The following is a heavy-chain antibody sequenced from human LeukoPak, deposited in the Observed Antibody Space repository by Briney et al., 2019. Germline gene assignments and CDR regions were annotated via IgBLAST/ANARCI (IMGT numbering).Heavy chain of an antibody. CDR2: IYYSGSI. V-gene: IGHV4-28*05. D-gene: IGHD6-19*01. CDR1: GYSISSSNW. Sequence: PSETLSLTCAVSGYSISSSNWWGWIRQPPGKGLEWIGYIYYSGSIYHNPSLKSRVTMSVDTSKNQFSLKLSSVTAVDTAVYYCAITPQNSSGWSDYWGQGTLVTVSS. J-gene: IGHJ4*02. CDR3: AITPQNSSGWSDY.